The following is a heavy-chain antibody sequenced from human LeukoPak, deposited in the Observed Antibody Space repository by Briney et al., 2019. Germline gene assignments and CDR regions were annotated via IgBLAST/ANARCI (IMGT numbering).Heavy chain of an antibody. CDR1: GYTFTSYG. Sequence: ASVKVSCKASGYTFTSYGISWVRQAPGQGLEWMGWISAYNGNTNYAQKLQGRVTMTTDTSTSTAYMELRSLRSEDTAVYYCARQDEYCSGGSCYSGVYWGQGTLVTVSS. J-gene: IGHJ4*02. CDR2: ISAYNGNT. D-gene: IGHD2-15*01. V-gene: IGHV1-18*01. CDR3: ARQDEYCSGGSCYSGVY.